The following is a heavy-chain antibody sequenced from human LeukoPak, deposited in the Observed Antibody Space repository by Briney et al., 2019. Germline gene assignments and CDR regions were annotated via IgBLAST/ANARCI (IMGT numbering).Heavy chain of an antibody. J-gene: IGHJ5*02. CDR2: IIPILGIA. CDR3: ARDPTMVRGARNWFDP. D-gene: IGHD3-10*01. V-gene: IGHV1-69*04. CDR1: GGTFSSYA. Sequence: SVKVSCKASGGTFSSYAISWVRQAPGQGLEWMGRIIPILGIANYAQKFQGRVTITADKSTSTAYMELRSLRSDDTAVYYCARDPTMVRGARNWFDPWGQGTLVTVSS.